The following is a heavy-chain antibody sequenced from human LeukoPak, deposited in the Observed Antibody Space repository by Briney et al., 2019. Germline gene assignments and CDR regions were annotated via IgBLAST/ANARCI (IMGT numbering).Heavy chain of an antibody. CDR3: AKQVTAAGTSNLDY. V-gene: IGHV3-30*02. J-gene: IGHJ4*02. Sequence: GGSLRLSCVASGFTFSSYGMHWVRQAPGKGLEWVAFIRYDGSNKHYADSVKGRFTISRDNSKNTLYLQMNSLRAEDTAVYYCAKQVTAAGTSNLDYWGQGTLVTVSS. D-gene: IGHD6-13*01. CDR2: IRYDGSNK. CDR1: GFTFSSYG.